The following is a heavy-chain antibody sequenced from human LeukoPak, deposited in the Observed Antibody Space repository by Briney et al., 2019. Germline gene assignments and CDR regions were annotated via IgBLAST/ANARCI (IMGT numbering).Heavy chain of an antibody. J-gene: IGHJ4*02. Sequence: ASVKVSCKASGYTFTGYYMHWVRQAPGQGLEWMGWINPNSGGTNYAQKFQGRVTMTRDTSISTAYMELGRLRSDDTAVYYCARGNEYYDFWSGYHYFDYWGQGTLVTVSS. D-gene: IGHD3-3*01. CDR2: INPNSGGT. V-gene: IGHV1-2*02. CDR1: GYTFTGYY. CDR3: ARGNEYYDFWSGYHYFDY.